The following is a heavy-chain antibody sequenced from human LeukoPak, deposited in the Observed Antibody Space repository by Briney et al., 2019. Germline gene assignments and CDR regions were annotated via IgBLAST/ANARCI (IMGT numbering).Heavy chain of an antibody. J-gene: IGHJ4*02. CDR2: INHSGST. D-gene: IGHD3-10*01. CDR1: GGSFSGYY. V-gene: IGHV4-34*01. Sequence: SETLSLTCAVYGGSFSGYYWSWIRQPPGKGLEWIGEINHSGSTNYNPSLKSRVTISVDTSKNQFSLKLSSVTAADTAVYYCARGRTSEYCYGSGSYSDYWGQGTLVTVSS. CDR3: ARGRTSEYCYGSGSYSDY.